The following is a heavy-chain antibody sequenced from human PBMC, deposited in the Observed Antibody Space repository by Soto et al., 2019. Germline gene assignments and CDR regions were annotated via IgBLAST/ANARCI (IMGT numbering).Heavy chain of an antibody. V-gene: IGHV3-15*01. CDR1: GFTFSNAW. J-gene: IGHJ6*03. CDR2: IKSKTDGGTT. CDR3: TTSTRPQFYYYYYYMDV. Sequence: GGSLRLSCAASGFTFSNAWMSWVRQAPGKGLEWVGRIKSKTDGGTTDYAAPVKGRFTISRDDSKNTLYLQMNSLKTEDTAVYYCTTSTRPQFYYYYYYMDVWGKGTTVTVSS.